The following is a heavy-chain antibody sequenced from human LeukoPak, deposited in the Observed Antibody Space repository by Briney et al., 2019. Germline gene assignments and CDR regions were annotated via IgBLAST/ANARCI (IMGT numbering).Heavy chain of an antibody. CDR2: IYYSGST. Sequence: SETLSLTCAVSGGSISSSYWWSWVRQPPGKGLEWIGEIYYSGSTNYNPSLKSRVTISVDKSKSQFSLKLSSVTAADTAVYHCAKDWRNWAKCGGDCLDHWGQGTLVTVSS. J-gene: IGHJ4*02. D-gene: IGHD2-21*01. CDR3: AKDWRNWAKCGGDCLDH. CDR1: GGSISSSYW. V-gene: IGHV4-4*02.